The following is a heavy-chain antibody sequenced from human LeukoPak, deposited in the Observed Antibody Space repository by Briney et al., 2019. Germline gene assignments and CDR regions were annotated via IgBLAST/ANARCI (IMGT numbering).Heavy chain of an antibody. V-gene: IGHV3-11*03. CDR2: ISSSSSYT. CDR1: GFTFSDYY. CDR3: ARKTVVGSYFDY. D-gene: IGHD4-23*01. J-gene: IGHJ4*02. Sequence: GGSLRLSCAASGFTFSDYYMSWIRQAPGKGLEWVSYISSSSSYTNYADSVKGRFTISRDNAKNSLYLQINSLRAEDTAVYYCARKTVVGSYFDYWGQGTPVTVSS.